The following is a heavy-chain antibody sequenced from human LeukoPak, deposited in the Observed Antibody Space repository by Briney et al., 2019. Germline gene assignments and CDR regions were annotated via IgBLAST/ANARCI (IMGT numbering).Heavy chain of an antibody. CDR3: ARVGRLSKYSSGWYFGV. V-gene: IGHV1-8*01. CDR1: GYTFISYD. CDR2: MNPNSGNT. D-gene: IGHD6-19*01. Sequence: ASVTVSCKASGYTFISYDINWVRQATGQGLEWMGRMNPNSGNTGYAQKFQIRSTMTRNTSIITAYMELSSLRSEDTSVYYCARVGRLSKYSSGWYFGVWGQGTTVTVSS. J-gene: IGHJ6*02.